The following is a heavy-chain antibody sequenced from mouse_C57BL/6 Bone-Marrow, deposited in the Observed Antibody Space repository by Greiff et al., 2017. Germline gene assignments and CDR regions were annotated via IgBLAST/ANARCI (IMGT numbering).Heavy chain of an antibody. CDR3: ARDALPYYYGSPWYFDV. CDR2: SRNKANDYTT. J-gene: IGHJ1*03. Sequence: EVKLMESGGGLVQSGRSLRLSCATSGFTFSDFYMEWVRQAPGKGLEWIAASRNKANDYTTEYSASVKGRFIVSRDTSQSILYLQMNALRAEDTAIYYCARDALPYYYGSPWYFDVWGTGTTVTVSS. V-gene: IGHV7-1*01. D-gene: IGHD1-1*01. CDR1: GFTFSDFY.